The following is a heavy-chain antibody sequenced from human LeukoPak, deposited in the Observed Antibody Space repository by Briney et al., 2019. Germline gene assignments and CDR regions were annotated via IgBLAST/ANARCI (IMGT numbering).Heavy chain of an antibody. D-gene: IGHD2/OR15-2a*01. Sequence: GASVKVSCKASGYTFTSYAMHWVRRAPGQRLEWMGWINAGNGDTKYSQKFQGRVTIARDTSASTAYMELSSLRSEDTAVYYCARDSNGDAFDIWGQGTMVTVSS. CDR1: GYTFTSYA. CDR2: INAGNGDT. V-gene: IGHV1-3*01. CDR3: ARDSNGDAFDI. J-gene: IGHJ3*02.